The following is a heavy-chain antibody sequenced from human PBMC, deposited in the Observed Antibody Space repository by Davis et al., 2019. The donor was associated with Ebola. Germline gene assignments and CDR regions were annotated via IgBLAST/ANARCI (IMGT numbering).Heavy chain of an antibody. CDR2: ISSSGSTI. J-gene: IGHJ6*02. CDR1: GFTFSSYE. V-gene: IGHV3-48*03. D-gene: IGHD6-6*01. Sequence: GESLKISCAASGFTFSSYEMNWVRQAPGKGLEWVSYISSSGSTIYYADSVKGRFTISRDNSKNTLYLQMNSLRAEDTAVYYCARVRSRSSSLRLDYYGMDVWGQGTTVTVSS. CDR3: ARVRSRSSSLRLDYYGMDV.